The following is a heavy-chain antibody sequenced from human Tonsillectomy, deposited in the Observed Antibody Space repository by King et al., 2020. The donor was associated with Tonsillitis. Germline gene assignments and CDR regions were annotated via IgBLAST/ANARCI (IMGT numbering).Heavy chain of an antibody. CDR3: ARVGAPSCFNWDY. D-gene: IGHD3-10*01. CDR1: GGTFSYYT. CDR2: IIPILGIA. V-gene: IGHV1-69*04. Sequence: QLVQSGAEVKKPGSSVKVSCKASGGTFSYYTINWVRQAPGQGLEWMGRIIPILGIADYAQKFQGRVTITADKSTSTAYMELSSLRSEDTAVYYCARVGAPSCFNWDYWGQGTLVTVSS. J-gene: IGHJ4*02.